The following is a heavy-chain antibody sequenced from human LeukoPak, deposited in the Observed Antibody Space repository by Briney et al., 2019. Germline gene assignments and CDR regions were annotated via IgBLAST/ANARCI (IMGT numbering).Heavy chain of an antibody. CDR2: ISSSGSTI. J-gene: IGHJ4*02. CDR1: GFTFSSYE. CDR3: AKDGGSGWIFDY. V-gene: IGHV3-48*03. Sequence: PGGSLRLSCAASGFTFSSYEMNWVRQAPGKGLEWVSYISSSGSTIYYADSVKGRFTISRDNSKNTLYLQMNSLRPEDTAVYYCAKDGGSGWIFDYWGQGTLVTVSS. D-gene: IGHD6-19*01.